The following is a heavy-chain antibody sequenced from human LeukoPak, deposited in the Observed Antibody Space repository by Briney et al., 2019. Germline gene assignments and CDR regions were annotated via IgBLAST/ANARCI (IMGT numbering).Heavy chain of an antibody. CDR2: IKEDGSEI. V-gene: IGHV3-7*01. J-gene: IGHJ4*02. Sequence: GGSLSFSCAASAFTFGNFWMSWVARAPGRGLKGWANIKEDGSEINYVDSVKGRFTISRDNAKNSLYLQMNSLRVDDTAVYYCARDRGYPTFDYWGQGTLVTVSS. CDR3: ARDRGYPTFDY. CDR1: AFTFGNFW. D-gene: IGHD3-10*01.